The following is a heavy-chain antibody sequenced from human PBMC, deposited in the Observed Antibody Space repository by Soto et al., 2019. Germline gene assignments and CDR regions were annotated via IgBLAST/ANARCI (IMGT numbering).Heavy chain of an antibody. D-gene: IGHD3-10*01. V-gene: IGHV5-51*01. Sequence: GESLKISCKGFGYIFSTYWIAWARQMPGKGLEWMGIIFVGDSDTRYSPSCKGQVTISAAKSIDTAYLEWSSLKVSDSAMYYCARLPSYGCPDSWGQGTLVTVSS. CDR3: ARLPSYGCPDS. J-gene: IGHJ5*01. CDR1: GYIFSTYW. CDR2: IFVGDSDT.